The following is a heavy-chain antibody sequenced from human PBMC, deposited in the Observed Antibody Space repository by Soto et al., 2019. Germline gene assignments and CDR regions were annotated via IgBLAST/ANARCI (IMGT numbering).Heavy chain of an antibody. V-gene: IGHV1-69*02. CDR1: VSRFSSYR. CDR2: IIPILGIA. D-gene: IGHD2-8*01. CDR3: AIFLMF. Sequence: GSAVKVSCKDCVSRFSSYRISWLRQAPGQGMEWMGRIIPILGIANYAQKFQRRVTITADNSQSTDYMELSSLRSEGPAEYYGAIFLMFWG. J-gene: IGHJ1*01.